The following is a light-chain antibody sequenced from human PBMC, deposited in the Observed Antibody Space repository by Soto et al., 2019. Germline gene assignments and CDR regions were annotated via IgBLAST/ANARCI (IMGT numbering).Light chain of an antibody. V-gene: IGLV2-11*01. CDR2: DVS. CDR3: CSYAGSYTHYV. CDR1: SSDFGGYNY. Sequence: QSALTQPRSVSGSPGQSVTISCTGTSSDFGGYNYVSWYQQHPGKAPKLMIYDVSKRPSGVPDRFSGSKSGNTASLTISGLQAEDEADYYCCSYAGSYTHYVFGTGTKVTFL. J-gene: IGLJ1*01.